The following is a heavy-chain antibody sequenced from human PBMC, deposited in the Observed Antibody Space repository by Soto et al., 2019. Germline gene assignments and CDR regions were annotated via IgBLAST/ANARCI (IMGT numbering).Heavy chain of an antibody. D-gene: IGHD5-12*01. CDR2: VYHTGAT. CDR3: ARGGNRYSNVASGVGGFDY. Sequence: SETLSLTCTVSGASISSSYWSWIRQSPERGLEWIAYVYHTGATNYNPSLKSRVTISLDTSKGQFSLNLTSLTTADTAVYFCARGGNRYSNVASGVGGFDYWGQGSLVTSPQ. J-gene: IGHJ4*02. CDR1: GASISSSY. V-gene: IGHV4-59*01.